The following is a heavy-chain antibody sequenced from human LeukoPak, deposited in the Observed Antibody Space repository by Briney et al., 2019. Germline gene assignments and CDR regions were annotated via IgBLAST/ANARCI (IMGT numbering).Heavy chain of an antibody. J-gene: IGHJ4*02. CDR2: ISSSSSYI. D-gene: IGHD6-19*01. Sequence: GGSLRLSCAASGLTFSSYSMNWVRQAPGKGLEWVSSISSSSSYIYYADSVKGRFTISRDNAKNSLYLQMNSLRAEDTAVYYCAREQWLVLYDYWGQGTLVTVSS. CDR1: GLTFSSYS. V-gene: IGHV3-21*01. CDR3: AREQWLVLYDY.